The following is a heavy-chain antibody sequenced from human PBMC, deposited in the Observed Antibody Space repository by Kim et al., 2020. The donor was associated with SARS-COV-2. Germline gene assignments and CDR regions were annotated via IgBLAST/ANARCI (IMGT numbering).Heavy chain of an antibody. J-gene: IGHJ4*02. Sequence: YADYVRDRFTISRDYSENKVYLQMDSLSAGDTAVYYCARPSSSHFDFWGQGTLVSVSS. D-gene: IGHD3-10*01. V-gene: IGHV3-33*01. CDR3: ARPSSSHFDF.